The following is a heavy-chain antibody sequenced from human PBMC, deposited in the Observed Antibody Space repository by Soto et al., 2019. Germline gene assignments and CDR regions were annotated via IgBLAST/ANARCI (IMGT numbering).Heavy chain of an antibody. Sequence: PGGSLRLSCAASGFTFSSYAMSWVRQAPGKGLEWVSAISGSGGSTYYADSVKGRFTISRDNSKNTLYLQMNSLRAEDTAVYYCAKGIYYGDYFPAVDYWGQGTLVTVSS. J-gene: IGHJ4*02. CDR1: GFTFSSYA. D-gene: IGHD4-17*01. CDR3: AKGIYYGDYFPAVDY. V-gene: IGHV3-23*01. CDR2: ISGSGGST.